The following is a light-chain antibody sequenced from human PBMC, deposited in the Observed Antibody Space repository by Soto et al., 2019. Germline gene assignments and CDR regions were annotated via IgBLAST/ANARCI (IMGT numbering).Light chain of an antibody. Sequence: DIQMTQSPSTLSAFVGGRLTITCRASQSISTWLAWYQQKPGKAPKLLIYDASSLKSGVPSRFSGSGSGTEFTLTISSLQTDDFATYYCQQYYSSAPSWTFGQGTKVELK. CDR2: DAS. CDR1: QSISTW. CDR3: QQYYSSAPSWT. V-gene: IGKV1-5*01. J-gene: IGKJ1*01.